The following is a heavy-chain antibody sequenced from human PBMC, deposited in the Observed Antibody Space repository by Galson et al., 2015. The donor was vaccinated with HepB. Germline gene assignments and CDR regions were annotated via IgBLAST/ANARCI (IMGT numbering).Heavy chain of an antibody. J-gene: IGHJ4*02. V-gene: IGHV3-30*18. CDR3: AKDLDQGAYCGGDCYSIFDY. Sequence: SLRLSCAASGFTFSSYGMHWVRQAPGKGLEWVAVISYDGSNKYYADSVKGRFTISRDNSKNTLYLQMNSLRAEDTAVYYCAKDLDQGAYCGGDCYSIFDYWGQGTLVTVSS. D-gene: IGHD2-21*01. CDR1: GFTFSSYG. CDR2: ISYDGSNK.